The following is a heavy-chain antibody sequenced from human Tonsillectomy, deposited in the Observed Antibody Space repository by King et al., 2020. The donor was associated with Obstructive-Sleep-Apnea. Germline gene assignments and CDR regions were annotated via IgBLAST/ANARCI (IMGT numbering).Heavy chain of an antibody. CDR3: AALDLLTGYHG. CDR1: GFTFSSYS. Sequence: VQLVESGGGLVKPGGSLRLSCAASGFTFSSYSMNGVCQARGKGLEWVSSISSSSSYIYYADSVKGRFNISRDNAKNSLYLQMNSLRAEDTAVYYCAALDLLTGYHGWGQGTLVTVSS. D-gene: IGHD3-9*01. V-gene: IGHV3-21*01. CDR2: ISSSSSYI. J-gene: IGHJ4*02.